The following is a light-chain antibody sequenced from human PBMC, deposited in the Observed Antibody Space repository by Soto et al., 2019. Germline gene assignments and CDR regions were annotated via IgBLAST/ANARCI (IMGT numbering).Light chain of an antibody. J-gene: IGKJ1*01. CDR3: QQYNSYSWT. V-gene: IGKV1-33*01. Sequence: DIQLTQSPSSLSASVGDRVTITCQASQAIITYLNWFQQRPGKAPKLLIYDASHLETGVPSRFSGSGSGTAFTLTISSLQPEDVGTYYCQQYNSYSWTFGQGTKVEIK. CDR2: DAS. CDR1: QAIITY.